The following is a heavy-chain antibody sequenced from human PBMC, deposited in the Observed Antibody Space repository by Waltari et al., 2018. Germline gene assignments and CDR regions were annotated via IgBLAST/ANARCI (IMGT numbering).Heavy chain of an antibody. CDR1: GYDFSTYW. CDR2: IDPIDSYP. D-gene: IGHD1-1*01. CDR3: ARTSTRDFYYMDV. V-gene: IGHV5-10-1*01. J-gene: IGHJ6*03. Sequence: EVQLVQSGAEVKKPGESLRISCEGSGYDFSTYWITWVRHMPGKGLEWMGRIDPIDSYPNYRPSFRGHVTISVDRSISTAYLQWSGLRASDTAIYYCARTSTRDFYYMDVWGKGTTVTVSS.